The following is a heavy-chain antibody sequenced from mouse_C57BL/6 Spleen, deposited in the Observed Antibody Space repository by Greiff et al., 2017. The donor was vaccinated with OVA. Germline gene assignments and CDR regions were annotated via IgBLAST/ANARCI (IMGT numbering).Heavy chain of an antibody. CDR1: GFTFSSYA. V-gene: IGHV5-4*01. CDR3: ARDQGPLGFDY. CDR2: ISDGGSYT. D-gene: IGHD6-1*01. Sequence: EVQRVESGGGLVKPGGSLKLSCAASGFTFSSYAMSWVRQTPEKRLEWVATISDGGSYTYYPDNVKGRFTISRDNAKNNLYLQRSHLKSEDTAMYYCARDQGPLGFDYWGQGTTLTVSS. J-gene: IGHJ2*01.